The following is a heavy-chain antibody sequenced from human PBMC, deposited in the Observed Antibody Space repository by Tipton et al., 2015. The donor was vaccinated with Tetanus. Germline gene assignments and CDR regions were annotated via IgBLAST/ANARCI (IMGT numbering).Heavy chain of an antibody. D-gene: IGHD3-16*01. CDR1: GGSVSGGDYH. Sequence: TLSLTCTVSGGSVSGGDYHWSWIRQPPGKGLEWIGYSHYSGSTSSNPSLKSRVTISVDTSNNQFSLRLSSVTAADTAVYYCARDQGGGRVARLNWFGPWGQGSLVTVAS. CDR3: ARDQGGGRVARLNWFGP. V-gene: IGHV4-61*08. CDR2: SHYSGST. J-gene: IGHJ5*02.